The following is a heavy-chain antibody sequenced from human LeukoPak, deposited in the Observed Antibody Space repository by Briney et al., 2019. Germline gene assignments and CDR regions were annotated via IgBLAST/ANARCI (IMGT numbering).Heavy chain of an antibody. CDR3: GRAPIGYSSNNDDY. J-gene: IGHJ4*02. Sequence: ASVKVSCKASGYTFTSYDINWVRQATGQGLEWMGWMNPNSGNTGYAQKFQGRVTITRNTSIGTAYMELSSLRSEDTAVYYCGRAPIGYSSNNDDYWGQGTLVTVSS. CDR1: GYTFTSYD. CDR2: MNPNSGNT. D-gene: IGHD6-19*01. V-gene: IGHV1-8*03.